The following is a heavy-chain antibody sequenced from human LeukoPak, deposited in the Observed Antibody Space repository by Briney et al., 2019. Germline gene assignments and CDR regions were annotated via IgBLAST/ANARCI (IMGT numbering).Heavy chain of an antibody. Sequence: GGSLRLSCAASGFTFSSNWMHWVRQAPGKGLVWVSHINSDGSSTNYADSVKGRFTTSRDNSKNTMYLQMNSLSAEDTAIYYCAKPDGGYSHFDYWGQGTLVTVSS. D-gene: IGHD5-12*01. CDR1: GFTFSSNW. V-gene: IGHV3-74*01. CDR2: INSDGSST. J-gene: IGHJ4*02. CDR3: AKPDGGYSHFDY.